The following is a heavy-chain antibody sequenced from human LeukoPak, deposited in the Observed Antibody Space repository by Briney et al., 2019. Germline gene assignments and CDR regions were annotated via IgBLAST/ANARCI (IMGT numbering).Heavy chain of an antibody. D-gene: IGHD3-10*01. CDR2: ISGSGGRT. CDR1: GFTFSSYG. J-gene: IGHJ4*02. Sequence: PGGSLRLSCAASGFTFSSYGMSWVRQAPGKGLEWVSAISGSGGRTFYADSVQGRFTISRDSYKNTLNLQMNSLRVEDTAVYYCARDSSMLRGPLVIYYFDFWGQGTLVTVSS. CDR3: ARDSSMLRGPLVIYYFDF. V-gene: IGHV3-23*01.